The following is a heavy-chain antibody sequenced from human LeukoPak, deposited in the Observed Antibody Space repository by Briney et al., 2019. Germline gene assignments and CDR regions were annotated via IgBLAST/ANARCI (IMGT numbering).Heavy chain of an antibody. CDR1: GITFSSTW. V-gene: IGHV3-7*04. Sequence: GGSLRLSCAASGITFSSTWMSWFRQAPGKGLEWVANINQDGSEKYYVDSVKGRFTISRDNAKNSLYLQMNSLRAEDTAVYYCARDSPSDYWGQGTLVTVSS. J-gene: IGHJ4*02. CDR2: INQDGSEK. CDR3: ARDSPSDY.